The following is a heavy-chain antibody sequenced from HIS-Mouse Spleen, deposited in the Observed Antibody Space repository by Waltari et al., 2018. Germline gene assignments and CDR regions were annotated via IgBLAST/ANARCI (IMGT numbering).Heavy chain of an antibody. CDR2: IYYSGST. D-gene: IGHD2-2*02. J-gene: IGHJ4*02. CDR1: GGSISSSSYY. Sequence: QLQLQESGPGLVKPSETLSLTCTVSGGSISSSSYYWGWIRQPPGKGLGWIGSIYYSGSTYYNPSLKSRVTISVDTSKNQFSLKLSSVTAADTAVYYCARDIRQGFDYWGQGTLVTVSS. V-gene: IGHV4-39*07. CDR3: ARDIRQGFDY.